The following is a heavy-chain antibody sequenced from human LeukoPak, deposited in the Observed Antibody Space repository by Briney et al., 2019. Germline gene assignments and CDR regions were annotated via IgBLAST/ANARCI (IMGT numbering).Heavy chain of an antibody. D-gene: IGHD2-15*01. V-gene: IGHV3-7*03. CDR2: IKQDGSEK. CDR1: GFTFSSYW. Sequence: GGSLRLSCAASGFTFSSYWMSWVRQAPGKGLEWVANIKQDGSEKYYVDSVKGRFTISRGNAKNSLYLQMNSLRAEDTAVYYCAKRSCSGGSCNCDYWGLGTLVTVSS. CDR3: AKRSCSGGSCNCDY. J-gene: IGHJ4*02.